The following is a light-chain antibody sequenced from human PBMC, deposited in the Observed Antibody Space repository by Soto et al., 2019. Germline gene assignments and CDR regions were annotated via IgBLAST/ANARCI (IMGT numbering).Light chain of an antibody. V-gene: IGKV3-11*01. CDR3: HQRSNWPPDT. J-gene: IGKJ5*01. CDR2: GAS. Sequence: VMTQAPATLSVSPGERVTLSCRASQTINNNVAWYQLKDGQVPRLLIYGASTRAADVPARFSGGGSGTEFTLTISSLEPEDFAVYYCHQRSNWPPDTFGQGTRLEIK. CDR1: QTINNN.